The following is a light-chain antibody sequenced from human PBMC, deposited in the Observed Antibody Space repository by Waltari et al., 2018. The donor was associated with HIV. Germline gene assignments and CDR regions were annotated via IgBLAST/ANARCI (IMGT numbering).Light chain of an antibody. Sequence: QSALTQPPSASGSPGQSVTISCTGTSSDIGGYNYVSWYQQYPGKAPKVMIHVVNKRPSGVPDRFSGSKSGNTASLTVSGLQAEDEADYYCCSYAGTYTWVFGGGTKLTVL. V-gene: IGLV2-8*01. J-gene: IGLJ3*02. CDR2: VVN. CDR1: SSDIGGYNY. CDR3: CSYAGTYTWV.